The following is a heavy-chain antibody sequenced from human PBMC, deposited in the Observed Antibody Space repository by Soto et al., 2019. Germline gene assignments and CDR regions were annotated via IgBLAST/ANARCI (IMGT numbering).Heavy chain of an antibody. Sequence: ASVKVSCKASGGTFSSYAISWVRQAPGQGLEWMGGIIPIFGTANYAQKFQGRVTITADKSTSTAYMELSSLRSEDTAVYYCASLPVLRFLEWPDRDAFDIWGQGTMVTVSS. CDR2: IIPIFGTA. V-gene: IGHV1-69*06. CDR3: ASLPVLRFLEWPDRDAFDI. D-gene: IGHD3-3*01. CDR1: GGTFSSYA. J-gene: IGHJ3*02.